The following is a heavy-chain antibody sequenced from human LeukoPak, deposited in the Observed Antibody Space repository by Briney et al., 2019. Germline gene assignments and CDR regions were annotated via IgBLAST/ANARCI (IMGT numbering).Heavy chain of an antibody. V-gene: IGHV3-9*01. CDR2: ISWNSGSI. CDR3: AKVRDYTDAFDI. CDR1: GFTFDDYA. J-gene: IGHJ3*02. D-gene: IGHD3-16*01. Sequence: GRSLRLSCAASGFTFDDYAMHWVRHAPGKGLEWVSGISWNSGSIGYADSVKGRFTISRDNAKNSLYLQMNSLRAEDTASYYCAKVRDYTDAFDIWGQGTMVTVSS.